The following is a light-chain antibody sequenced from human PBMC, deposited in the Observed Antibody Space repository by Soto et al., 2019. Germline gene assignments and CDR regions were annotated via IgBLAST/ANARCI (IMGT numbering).Light chain of an antibody. CDR3: RQLKCYPLS. CDR1: QGISSY. CDR2: AAS. J-gene: IGKJ5*01. Sequence: DIKLTQSPSFLSASVGDRVTITCRASQGISSYLAWYQQKPGKAPNLLIYAASTLQSGVPSRFSGSGSGTEFTPTTSNQQPEDFAAYCCRQLKCYPLSFGKGTRLEIK. V-gene: IGKV1-9*01.